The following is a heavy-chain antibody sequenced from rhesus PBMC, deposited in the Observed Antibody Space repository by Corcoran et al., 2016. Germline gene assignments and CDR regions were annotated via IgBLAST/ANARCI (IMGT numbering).Heavy chain of an antibody. CDR1: VGSISSGYYY. V-gene: IGHV4-122*02. D-gene: IGHD5-24*01. Sequence: QLQLQESGPGLVKPSETLSLTCAVSVGSISSGYYYWSWIRQPPGKGLEWIGYINYSGSTSYNPSLKSRVTISRDTSKNQFSLKLSSVTAADTAVYYCARVDSGYSIDFDYWGQGVLVTVSS. CDR3: ARVDSGYSIDFDY. J-gene: IGHJ4*01. CDR2: INYSGST.